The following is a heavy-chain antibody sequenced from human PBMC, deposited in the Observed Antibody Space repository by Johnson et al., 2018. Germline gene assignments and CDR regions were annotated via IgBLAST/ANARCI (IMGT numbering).Heavy chain of an antibody. CDR3: AGFNGDFASMITSVPHFDY. D-gene: IGHD3-16*01. CDR1: RYTVGNSA. J-gene: IGHJ4*02. CDR2: LNFSGGNT. V-gene: IGHV3-23*01. Sequence: VQLQESGGGLVQPGGSLRLSCAAFRYTVGNSAMNWVRQAPGKGLEWVSSLNFSGGNTNYADPVGGRFTVSRDKSKNTLYLQRNSLRVEDTAGYFCAGFNGDFASMITSVPHFDYWGQGTLVTVSS.